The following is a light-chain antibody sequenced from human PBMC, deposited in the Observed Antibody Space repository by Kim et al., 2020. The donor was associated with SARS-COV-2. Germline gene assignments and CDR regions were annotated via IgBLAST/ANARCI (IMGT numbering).Light chain of an antibody. V-gene: IGLV2-14*04. CDR1: SSYVGGYNS. J-gene: IGLJ2*01. Sequence: GQSITNSCTGTSSYVGGYNSVSWYQQHPGKAPKLMMYDVSKRPSGVSNRFSGSKSGNTASLTISGLQAEDEADYYCSSYTSSSGVFGGGTQLTVL. CDR2: DVS. CDR3: SSYTSSSGV.